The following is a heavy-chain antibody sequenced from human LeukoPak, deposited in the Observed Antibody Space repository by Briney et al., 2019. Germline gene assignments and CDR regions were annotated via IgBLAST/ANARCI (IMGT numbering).Heavy chain of an antibody. D-gene: IGHD4-17*01. CDR3: ARERRGDYGRTQAFDI. CDR1: GGSISSSNW. V-gene: IGHV4-4*02. J-gene: IGHJ3*02. CDR2: IYHSGST. Sequence: PSETLSLTCAVSGGSISSSNWWSWVRQPPGKGLEWIGEIYHSGSTNYNPSLKSRVTISVDKSKNQFSLKLSSVTAADTAVYYCARERRGDYGRTQAFDIWGQGTMVTVSS.